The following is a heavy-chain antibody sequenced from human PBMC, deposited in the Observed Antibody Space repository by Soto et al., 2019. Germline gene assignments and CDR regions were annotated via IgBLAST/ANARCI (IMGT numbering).Heavy chain of an antibody. CDR2: INTKTGGT. CDR3: ARVGPTGWFDP. V-gene: IGHV1-2*02. Sequence: QVHLVQSGAEVKKPGASVKVSCKASGYSFTDYYMHWVRQAPGQGLEWMGWINTKTGGTNSAQRVQGRVTMTGDTSINTAYMELSRLRSDDTAVYYCARVGPTGWFDPWGQGTVVTVSS. J-gene: IGHJ5*02. CDR1: GYSFTDYY.